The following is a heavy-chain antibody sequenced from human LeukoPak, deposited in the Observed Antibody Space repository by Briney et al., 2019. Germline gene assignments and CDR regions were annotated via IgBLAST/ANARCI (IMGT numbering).Heavy chain of an antibody. Sequence: SVKVSCKASGGTFSSYAISWVRQAPGQGLEWMGRIIPILGIANYAQKFQGRVTITADKSTSTAYMELSSLRSEDTAVYYCARGRWELLISEWFDPWGQGTLVTVSS. CDR1: GGTFSSYA. V-gene: IGHV1-69*04. D-gene: IGHD1-26*01. CDR3: ARGRWELLISEWFDP. CDR2: IIPILGIA. J-gene: IGHJ5*02.